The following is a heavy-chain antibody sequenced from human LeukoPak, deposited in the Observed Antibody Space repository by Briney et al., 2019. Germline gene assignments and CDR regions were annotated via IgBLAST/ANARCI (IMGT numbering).Heavy chain of an antibody. CDR2: ISGSGIK. V-gene: IGHV3-48*03. D-gene: IGHD2-8*01. CDR1: RFTFSSYE. CDR3: AREDTGVAFDI. Sequence: PGGSLRLSCAASRFTFSSYEMNWVRQAPGKGLEWVSYISGSGIKHYADSVKGRFTIPRDSAKNSLYLQMNSLRVEDTAVYYCAREDTGVAFDIWGQGTTVTV. J-gene: IGHJ3*02.